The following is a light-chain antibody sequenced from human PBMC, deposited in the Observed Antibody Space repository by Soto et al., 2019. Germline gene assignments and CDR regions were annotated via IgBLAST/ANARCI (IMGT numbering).Light chain of an antibody. CDR2: GAS. CDR1: ESVSSN. CDR3: QQYHNWVT. J-gene: IGKJ4*01. V-gene: IGKV3D-15*01. Sequence: VMTQSPGTLPVSPGETVTLSCGASESVSSNLAWYQQKPGQAPRLLIYGASTRATGIPARFSGSGSGTEFTLTISSLQSEDFAVYYCQQYHNWVTFGGGTKVEIK.